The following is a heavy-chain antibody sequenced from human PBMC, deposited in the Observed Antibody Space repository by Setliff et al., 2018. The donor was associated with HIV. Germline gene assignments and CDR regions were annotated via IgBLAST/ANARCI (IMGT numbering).Heavy chain of an antibody. V-gene: IGHV1-3*01. D-gene: IGHD4-4*01. CDR3: ARDSGDDYSDYYYYGMDV. Sequence: ASVKVSCKASGYTFTNYAMHWVRQSPGQRLEWMGWINAGNGDTKYSQKFQGRVTFTWDTSASTAYMELSSLRSEDTALYYCARDSGDDYSDYYYYGMDVWGQGTTVTVSS. CDR2: INAGNGDT. J-gene: IGHJ6*02. CDR1: GYTFTNYA.